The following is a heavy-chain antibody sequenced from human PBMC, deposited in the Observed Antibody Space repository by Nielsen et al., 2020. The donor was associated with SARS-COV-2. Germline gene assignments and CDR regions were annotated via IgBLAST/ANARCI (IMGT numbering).Heavy chain of an antibody. J-gene: IGHJ1*01. CDR3: AKGDSSSWKGPQYFQH. CDR1: GFTFSSYA. V-gene: IGHV3-23*01. D-gene: IGHD6-13*01. Sequence: GESLKISCAASGFTFSSYAMSWVRQAPGKGLEWVSAISGSGGSTYYADSVKGRFTISRDNSKNTLYLQMNSLRAEDTAVYYCAKGDSSSWKGPQYFQHWGQGTLVTVSS. CDR2: ISGSGGST.